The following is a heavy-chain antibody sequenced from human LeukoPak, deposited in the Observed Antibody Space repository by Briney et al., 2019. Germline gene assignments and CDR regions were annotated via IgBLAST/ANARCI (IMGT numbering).Heavy chain of an antibody. J-gene: IGHJ4*02. Sequence: PGKSLRLSCAASGFTFSSYGMHWVRQAPGKGLEWVAFIRYDGSNKYYADSVKGRFTISRDNSKNTLYLQMNSLRAEDTAVYYCAKDSGRTYYYGSGSYSDYWGQGTLVTVSS. CDR3: AKDSGRTYYYGSGSYSDY. CDR2: IRYDGSNK. CDR1: GFTFSSYG. D-gene: IGHD3-10*01. V-gene: IGHV3-30*02.